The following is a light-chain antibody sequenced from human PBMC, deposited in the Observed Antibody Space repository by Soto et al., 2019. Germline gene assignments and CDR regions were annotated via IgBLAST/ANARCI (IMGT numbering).Light chain of an antibody. V-gene: IGKV3-15*01. Sequence: EIVMTQSPATLSVSQGERATLSCRASESVSSNLAWYQQKPGQAPRLLIYGASTRATGIPDRFSGSESGTEFTLAIRSRQSEEFARYYCQQYNKCPLTFGGGTKVEIK. CDR1: ESVSSN. J-gene: IGKJ4*01. CDR2: GAS. CDR3: QQYNKCPLT.